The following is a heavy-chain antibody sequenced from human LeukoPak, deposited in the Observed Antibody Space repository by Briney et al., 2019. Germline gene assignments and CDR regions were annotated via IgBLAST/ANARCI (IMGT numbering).Heavy chain of an antibody. D-gene: IGHD2-15*01. J-gene: IGHJ4*02. CDR1: GFIFSTYT. CDR3: ARGRGYCSGGSCYLYFDY. V-gene: IGHV3-21*01. CDR2: ISSSSSYI. Sequence: GGSLRLSCAASGFIFSTYTMTWVRQAPGKGLEWVSSISSSSSYIYYADSVKGRFTISRDNAKNSLYLQMNSLRAEDTAVYYCARGRGYCSGGSCYLYFDYWGQGTLVTVSS.